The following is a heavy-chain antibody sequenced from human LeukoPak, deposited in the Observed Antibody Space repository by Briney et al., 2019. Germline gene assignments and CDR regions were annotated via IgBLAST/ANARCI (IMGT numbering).Heavy chain of an antibody. Sequence: SETLSLTCTVSGCSISSYYWSWIRQPPGKGLEWIGYIYYSGSTNYNPSLKSRVTISVDTSKNQFSLKLSSVTAADTAVYYCARRTDYGGNSFSAFDIWGQGTMVTVSS. CDR2: IYYSGST. J-gene: IGHJ3*02. CDR3: ARRTDYGGNSFSAFDI. D-gene: IGHD4-23*01. V-gene: IGHV4-59*08. CDR1: GCSISSYY.